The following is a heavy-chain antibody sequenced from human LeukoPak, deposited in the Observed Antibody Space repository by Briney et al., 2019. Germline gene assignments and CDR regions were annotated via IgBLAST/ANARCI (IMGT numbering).Heavy chain of an antibody. D-gene: IGHD2-2*01. V-gene: IGHV3-11*04. CDR1: GFTFSDYY. J-gene: IGHJ4*02. CDR3: ARDRNIVVVPFDY. Sequence: GGSLRLSCAASGFTFSDYYMSWIRQAPGKGLEWVSYISSSGSTIYYADSVKGRFTISRDNAKNSLYLQMNSLRAEDTAVYYCARDRNIVVVPFDYWGQGTLVTVSS. CDR2: ISSSGSTI.